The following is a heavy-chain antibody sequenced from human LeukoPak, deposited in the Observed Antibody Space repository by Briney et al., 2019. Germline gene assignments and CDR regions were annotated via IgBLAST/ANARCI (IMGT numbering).Heavy chain of an antibody. Sequence: ASVKVSCKASGGTFSSYAISWVRQAPGQGLEWMGGIIPIFGTANYAQKFQGRVTITTDESTSTAYMELSSLRSEDTAVYYCAIRITMIVADAEYFQHWGQGTLVTVSS. CDR3: AIRITMIVADAEYFQH. J-gene: IGHJ1*01. V-gene: IGHV1-69*05. CDR1: GGTFSSYA. D-gene: IGHD3-22*01. CDR2: IIPIFGTA.